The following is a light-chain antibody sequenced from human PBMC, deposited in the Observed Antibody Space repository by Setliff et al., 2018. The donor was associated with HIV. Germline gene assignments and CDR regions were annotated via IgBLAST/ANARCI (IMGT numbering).Light chain of an antibody. Sequence: QSVLTQPASVSGSPGQSITISCTATTSTAIADYNYLSWYQQHPGKAPKLLIFDVNSRPSGVSSRFYGSRSGNTASLTISDLQPEDEADYFCSSYINNNAPYVFGIGTKVTVL. CDR3: SSYINNNAPYV. J-gene: IGLJ1*01. CDR1: STAIADYNY. CDR2: DVN. V-gene: IGLV2-14*03.